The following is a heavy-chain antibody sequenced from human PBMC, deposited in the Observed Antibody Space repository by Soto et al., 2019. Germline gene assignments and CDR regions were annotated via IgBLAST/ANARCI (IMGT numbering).Heavy chain of an antibody. J-gene: IGHJ6*02. CDR3: ARGAFRGYSYPLFYYCYGMDV. V-gene: IGHV1-69*13. D-gene: IGHD5-18*01. CDR1: GGTFSSYA. CDR2: IIPIFGTA. Sequence: ASVKVSCKASGGTFSSYAISWVRQAPGQGLEWMGGIIPIFGTANYAQKFQGRVTITADESTSTAYMELSSLRSEDTAVYYCARGAFRGYSYPLFYYCYGMDVWGQGTTVTVSS.